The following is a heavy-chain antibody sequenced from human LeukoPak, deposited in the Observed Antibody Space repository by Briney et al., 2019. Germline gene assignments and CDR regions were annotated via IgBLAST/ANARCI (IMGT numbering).Heavy chain of an antibody. J-gene: IGHJ4*02. CDR3: ARKRGGCYPD. CDR1: GYTFTHYD. D-gene: IGHD2-15*01. Sequence: ASVTVSCKPSGYTFTHYDTCWVRQAPGQGLEWMGRISPYNGDTYYAQKLQGRVTMTTDTSTRTAYLQLESLTSDDTAVYYCARKRGGCYPDWGQGTLVIVSS. CDR2: ISPYNGDT. V-gene: IGHV1-18*01.